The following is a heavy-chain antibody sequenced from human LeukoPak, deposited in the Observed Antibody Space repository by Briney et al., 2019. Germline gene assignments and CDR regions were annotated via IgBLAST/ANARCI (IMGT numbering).Heavy chain of an antibody. CDR1: GGSFSGYY. J-gene: IGHJ4*02. Sequence: SETLSLTCAVYGGSFSGYYWSWIRQPPGKGLEWIGEINHSGSTNYSPSLKSRVTISVDTSKNQFSLKLSSVTAADTAVYYCARGWRIVDHFDYWGQGTLVTVSS. V-gene: IGHV4-34*01. CDR2: INHSGST. CDR3: ARGWRIVDHFDY. D-gene: IGHD1-26*01.